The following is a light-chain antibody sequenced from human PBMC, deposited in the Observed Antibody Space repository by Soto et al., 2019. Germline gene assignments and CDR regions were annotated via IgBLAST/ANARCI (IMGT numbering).Light chain of an antibody. CDR3: QQRSNWPLT. Sequence: EIVLTQSPATLSLSPGERATLSCRASQSVSSYLAWYQQKPGQAPRLLIYDASNRATGIPAMFSGSGSRTYFTLTISSLEPEDFAVYYCQQRSNWPLTFGGGTKVEIK. CDR2: DAS. CDR1: QSVSSY. J-gene: IGKJ4*01. V-gene: IGKV3-11*01.